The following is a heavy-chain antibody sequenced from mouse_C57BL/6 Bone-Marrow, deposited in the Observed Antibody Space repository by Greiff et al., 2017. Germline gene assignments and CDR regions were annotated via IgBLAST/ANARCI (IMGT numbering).Heavy chain of an antibody. CDR2: IHPNSGST. D-gene: IGHD2-10*01. V-gene: IGHV1-64*01. CDR1: GYTFTSYW. Sequence: QVQLQQPGAELVKPGASVKLSCKASGYTFTSYWLHWVKQRPGQGLEWIGMIHPNSGSTNYNEKFKSKDTLTVDKSSSTAYMQLSSLTSEDSAVYYCALLDYAMDYWGQGTSVTVSS. CDR3: ALLDYAMDY. J-gene: IGHJ4*01.